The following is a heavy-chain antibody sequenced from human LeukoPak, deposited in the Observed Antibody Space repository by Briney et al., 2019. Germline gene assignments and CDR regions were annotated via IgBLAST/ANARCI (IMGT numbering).Heavy chain of an antibody. Sequence: GGSLRLSCAPSGFTFSSYAMNWVRQAPGKGLEYVSSISYNGGSTYYANSVKGRFTISRDNSKNTLYLQMGSLRAEDMAVYYCARLAGGSYSDYWGQGTLVTVSS. D-gene: IGHD1-26*01. CDR1: GFTFSSYA. CDR2: ISYNGGST. V-gene: IGHV3-64*01. CDR3: ARLAGGSYSDY. J-gene: IGHJ4*02.